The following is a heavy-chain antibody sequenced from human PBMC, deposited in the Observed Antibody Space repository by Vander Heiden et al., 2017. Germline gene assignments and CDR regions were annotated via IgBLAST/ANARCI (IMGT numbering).Heavy chain of an antibody. CDR3: ARDYVWGSYGAFDI. CDR2: ISNEGSNK. D-gene: IGHD3-16*01. V-gene: IGHV3-30-3*01. Sequence: QVQLVESGGGVVQHGRSLRLPCAASGFPFSIYAIHWVRQAPGKGREWVAVISNEGSNKYYADSVKGRFTISRDNSKNTLYLQMNSRRAEDTAVYYCARDYVWGSYGAFDIWGQGTMVTVSS. CDR1: GFPFSIYA. J-gene: IGHJ3*02.